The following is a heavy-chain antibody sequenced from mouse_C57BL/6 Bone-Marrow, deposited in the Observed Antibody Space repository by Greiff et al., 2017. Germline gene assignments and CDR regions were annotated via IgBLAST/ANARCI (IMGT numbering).Heavy chain of an antibody. J-gene: IGHJ2*01. CDR1: GYSFTSYY. Sequence: VQLQQSGPELVKPGASVKISCKASGYSFTSYYIHWVKQRPGQGLEWIGWINPGSGNTNYNEKFKGKATLTADTSSSTAYMQLSSLTSEDSAVYYCALPTTVVHLDYFDYWGQGTTLTVSS. D-gene: IGHD1-1*01. CDR3: ALPTTVVHLDYFDY. CDR2: INPGSGNT. V-gene: IGHV1-66*01.